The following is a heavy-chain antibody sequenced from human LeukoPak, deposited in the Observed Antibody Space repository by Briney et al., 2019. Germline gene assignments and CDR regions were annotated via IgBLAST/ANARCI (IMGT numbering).Heavy chain of an antibody. CDR2: IKQDGSEK. J-gene: IGHJ4*02. CDR3: ARDIPDLYSSSWYAHRPVDY. CDR1: GFTFSSYW. V-gene: IGHV3-7*01. D-gene: IGHD6-13*01. Sequence: GGSLRLSCAASGFTFSSYWMSWVRQAPGKGLEWVANIKQDGSEKYYVDSVKGRFTISRDNAKNSLYLQMNSLRAEDTAVYYCARDIPDLYSSSWYAHRPVDYWGQGTLVTVSS.